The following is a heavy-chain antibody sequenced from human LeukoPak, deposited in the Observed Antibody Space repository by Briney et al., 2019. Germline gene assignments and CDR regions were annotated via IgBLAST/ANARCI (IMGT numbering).Heavy chain of an antibody. CDR2: ISSSGSV. CDR3: ARIPLGYSGTYYFDY. Sequence: SETLSLTCTVSRGSISGSIRSYYWSWLRQPPGKGLEWIGYISSSGSVNDNPSLRSRVTISVDTSKNQFFLNLSSVSAADTAVYYCARIPLGYSGTYYFDYWGQGTLVTVSP. J-gene: IGHJ4*02. CDR1: RGSISGSIRSYY. V-gene: IGHV4-4*09. D-gene: IGHD5-12*01.